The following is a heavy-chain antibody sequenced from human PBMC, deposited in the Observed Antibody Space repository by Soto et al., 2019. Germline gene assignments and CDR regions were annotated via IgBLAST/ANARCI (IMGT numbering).Heavy chain of an antibody. V-gene: IGHV4-4*02. CDR2: IYHSGST. Sequence: SETLSLTCAVSGGSISSSNWWSWVRQPPGKGLEWIGEIYHSGSTNYNPSLKSRVTISVDKSKNQFSLKLSSVTAADTAVYYCARAAAGTGAGESYYGMDVWGQGTTVTVSS. CDR1: GGSISSSNW. D-gene: IGHD6-13*01. J-gene: IGHJ6*02. CDR3: ARAAAGTGAGESYYGMDV.